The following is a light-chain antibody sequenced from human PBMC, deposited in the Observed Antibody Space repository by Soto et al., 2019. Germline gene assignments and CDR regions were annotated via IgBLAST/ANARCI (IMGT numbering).Light chain of an antibody. Sequence: EVALTQSPGTLSLSPGERATLSCRASQTVSLSYLAWYQQKPGQAPRLLIYGASSRATGVPARFSGSGSGTDFTLTISRLEPEDFAVYYCQQYGSSRWTFGQGTKVDI. CDR1: QTVSLSY. V-gene: IGKV3-20*01. J-gene: IGKJ1*01. CDR3: QQYGSSRWT. CDR2: GAS.